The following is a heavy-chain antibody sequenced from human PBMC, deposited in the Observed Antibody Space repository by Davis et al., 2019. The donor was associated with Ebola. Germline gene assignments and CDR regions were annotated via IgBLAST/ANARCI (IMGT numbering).Heavy chain of an antibody. CDR3: ARNNSGIPFDY. CDR2: IYYSGST. D-gene: IGHD3-10*01. Sequence: PSETLSLTCTVSGGSISSHYWSWIRQPPGKGLEWIGYIYYSGSTDYNPSLKSRVTISVDTSKNQFSLKLSSVTAADTAVYFCARNNSGIPFDYWGQGTLVTVSS. J-gene: IGHJ4*02. V-gene: IGHV4-59*11. CDR1: GGSISSHY.